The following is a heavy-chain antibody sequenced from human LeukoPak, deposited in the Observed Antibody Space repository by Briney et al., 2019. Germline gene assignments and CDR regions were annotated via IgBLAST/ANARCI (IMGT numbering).Heavy chain of an antibody. D-gene: IGHD5-18*01. CDR2: IKHDGSEK. J-gene: IGHJ4*02. Sequence: PGGSLRLSCAASGFTFSSYWMSWVRQAPGKGLEWVANIKHDGSEKYYVDSVKGRFTISRDNAKNSLYLQMNSLRAEDTALYYCAKVAGYSYGYFDYWGQGTLVTVSS. V-gene: IGHV3-7*03. CDR3: AKVAGYSYGYFDY. CDR1: GFTFSSYW.